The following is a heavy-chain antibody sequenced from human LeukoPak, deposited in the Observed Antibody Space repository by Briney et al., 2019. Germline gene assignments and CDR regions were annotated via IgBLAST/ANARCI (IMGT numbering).Heavy chain of an antibody. CDR3: ATLRKDTAMPRAFDI. D-gene: IGHD5-18*01. Sequence: GGSLSLSCAASGFTFSSYGMHWVRQAPGKGLEWVAVISYDGSNKYYADSVKGRFTVSRDNPKNSLYLQMNSLRAGDTAVYYCATLRKDTAMPRAFDIWGQGTLVTVSS. J-gene: IGHJ3*02. CDR1: GFTFSSYG. V-gene: IGHV3-30*12. CDR2: ISYDGSNK.